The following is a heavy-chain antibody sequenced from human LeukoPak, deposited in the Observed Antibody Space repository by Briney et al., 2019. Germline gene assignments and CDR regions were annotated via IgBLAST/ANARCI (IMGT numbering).Heavy chain of an antibody. Sequence: ASVKVSCKASGYTFTNYYMHWVRQAPGQGLEWMGIIDPSGGSTSNAQRFQGRVTMTRDTSTSTVYMELGSLRSEDTAVYYCALAARYYYYGMDVWGQGTTVTVSS. CDR2: IDPSGGST. CDR3: ALAARYYYYGMDV. CDR1: GYTFTNYY. V-gene: IGHV1-46*01. D-gene: IGHD6-6*01. J-gene: IGHJ6*02.